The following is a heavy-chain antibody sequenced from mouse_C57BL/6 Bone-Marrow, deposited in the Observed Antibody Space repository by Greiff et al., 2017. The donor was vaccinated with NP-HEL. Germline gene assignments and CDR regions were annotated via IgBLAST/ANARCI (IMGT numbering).Heavy chain of an antibody. Sequence: QVQLQQSGAELVKPGASVKMSCKASGYTFTSYWITWVKQRPGQGLEWIGDIYPGSGSTNYNEKFKSKATLTVDTSSSTAYMQLSSLTSEDSAVYYCARLDTTVGAHWYFDVWGTGTTVTVSS. CDR3: ARLDTTVGAHWYFDV. V-gene: IGHV1-55*01. D-gene: IGHD1-1*01. CDR1: GYTFTSYW. J-gene: IGHJ1*03. CDR2: IYPGSGST.